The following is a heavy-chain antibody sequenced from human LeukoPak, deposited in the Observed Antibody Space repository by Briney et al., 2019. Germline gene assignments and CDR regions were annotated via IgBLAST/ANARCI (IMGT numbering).Heavy chain of an antibody. CDR2: ISGSGGST. Sequence: GGSLRLSCAASGFAFSSYAMSWVRQATGKGLEWVSAISGSGGSTYYADSVKGRFTISRDSSKNTLYLQMNSLRAEDTAVYYCAKFLPTHIVVANYYFDYWGQGTLVTVSS. J-gene: IGHJ4*02. V-gene: IGHV3-23*01. D-gene: IGHD2-21*01. CDR1: GFAFSSYA. CDR3: AKFLPTHIVVANYYFDY.